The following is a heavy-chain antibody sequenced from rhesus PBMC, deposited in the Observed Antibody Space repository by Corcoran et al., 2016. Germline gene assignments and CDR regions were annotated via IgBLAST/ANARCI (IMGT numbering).Heavy chain of an antibody. CDR2: INGNSGST. CDR1: GDSISRYW. V-gene: IGHV4-80*01. CDR3: AIDYSGGWSY. J-gene: IGHJ4*01. D-gene: IGHD6-37*01. Sequence: QVQLQESGPGLVKPSETLSLTCTVSGDSISRYWWTRTRQSPGKGLEWSGVINGNSGSTKYNPSLKSRVTISRDTSKNQFSLKLSSVTAADTAVYYCAIDYSGGWSYWGQGVLVTVSS.